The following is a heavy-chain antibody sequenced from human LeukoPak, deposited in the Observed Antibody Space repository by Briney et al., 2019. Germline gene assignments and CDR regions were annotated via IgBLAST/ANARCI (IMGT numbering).Heavy chain of an antibody. Sequence: ESGPTLVKPTQTLTLTCTFSGFSLNTTGVNVGWIRQPPGKALEWLAVIYWDDANRYSPSLKSRLTITKDTSKNQVVLTMTNMDPADTVTYYCAHYHSAGFPDSWGQGILVTVSS. J-gene: IGHJ4*02. CDR3: AHYHSAGFPDS. CDR1: GFSLNTTGVN. D-gene: IGHD3-22*01. CDR2: IYWDDAN. V-gene: IGHV2-5*02.